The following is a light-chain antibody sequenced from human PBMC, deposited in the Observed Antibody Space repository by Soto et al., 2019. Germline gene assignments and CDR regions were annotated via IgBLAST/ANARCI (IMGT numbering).Light chain of an antibody. CDR3: QQSYSTPELT. CDR1: QNIGNR. CDR2: AAS. Sequence: DIQMTQSPSSVSASIGDSVTITCRASQNIGNRLAWFQQKPGKPPKLLIYAASSLQSGVPSRFSGSGSGTDFTLTISSLQPEDFATYYCQQSYSTPELTFGGGTKVDIK. V-gene: IGKV1-39*01. J-gene: IGKJ4*01.